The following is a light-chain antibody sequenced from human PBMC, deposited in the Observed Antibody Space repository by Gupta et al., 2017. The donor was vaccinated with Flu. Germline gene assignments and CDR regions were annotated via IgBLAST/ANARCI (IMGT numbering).Light chain of an antibody. CDR2: WAS. CDR3: QQDYSTNT. CDR1: QSILYSYNNKNY. V-gene: IGKV4-1*01. J-gene: IGKJ4*01. Sequence: DIVMTQSPDSLAVSLGERATINCKSSQSILYSYNNKNYLASYQQKPGQPPKLLIYWASNFEYGVPDRFRGSGSVTDFTLTSSSRQAEDVAVYYVQQDYSTNTFGGGTKVEIK.